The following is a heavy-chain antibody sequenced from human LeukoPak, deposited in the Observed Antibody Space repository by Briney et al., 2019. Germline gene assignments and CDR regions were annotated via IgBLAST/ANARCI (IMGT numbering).Heavy chain of an antibody. J-gene: IGHJ4*02. CDR2: ISAYNGNT. Sequence: GASVKVSCKASGGTVSSYAISWVRQAPGQRPERVGWISAYNGNTNHAQKLQGRVTMSTDTSTSTAYMELRSLSSDDTAVYYCARDRTGSVRDGLYYWGQGTLVTVSS. V-gene: IGHV1-18*01. CDR3: ARDRTGSVRDGLYY. D-gene: IGHD3-9*01. CDR1: GGTVSSYA.